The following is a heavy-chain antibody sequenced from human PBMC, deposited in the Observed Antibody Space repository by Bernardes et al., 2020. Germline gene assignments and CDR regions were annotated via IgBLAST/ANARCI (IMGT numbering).Heavy chain of an antibody. Sequence: SETLSLTCTVSGGSISSGGYYWSWIRQHPGKGLEWIGYIYYSGSTYYNPSLKSRVTISVDTSKNQFSLKLSSVTAADTAVYYCARDRGTLYCSSTSCQRLGSYYGMDVWGQGTTVTVSS. CDR1: GGSISSGGYY. V-gene: IGHV4-31*03. CDR2: IYYSGST. J-gene: IGHJ6*02. D-gene: IGHD2-2*01. CDR3: ARDRGTLYCSSTSCQRLGSYYGMDV.